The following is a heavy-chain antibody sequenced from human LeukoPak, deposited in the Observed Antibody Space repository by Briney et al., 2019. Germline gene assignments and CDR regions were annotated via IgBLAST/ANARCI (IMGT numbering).Heavy chain of an antibody. J-gene: IGHJ4*02. Sequence: GGSLRLSCAASGFTVSSNYMSWVRQAPRKGLEWVPVIYSGGSTYYADSVKGRFTISRDNSKNTLYLQMNSLRAEDTAVYYCARDGAIAAAGPEYYFDYWGQGTLVTVSS. CDR2: IYSGGST. CDR3: ARDGAIAAAGPEYYFDY. D-gene: IGHD6-13*01. V-gene: IGHV3-66*01. CDR1: GFTVSSNY.